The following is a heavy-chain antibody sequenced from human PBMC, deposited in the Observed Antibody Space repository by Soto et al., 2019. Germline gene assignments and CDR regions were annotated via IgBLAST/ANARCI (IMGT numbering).Heavy chain of an antibody. Sequence: GGSLRLSCAASGFTFSSYSMNWVRQAPGKGLEWVSYISSSSSTIYYADSVKGRFTISRDNAKNSLYLQMNSLRAEDTAVYYCARVSGFYDILTGLDYWGQGTLVTVS. CDR2: ISSSSSTI. CDR1: GFTFSSYS. CDR3: ARVSGFYDILTGLDY. V-gene: IGHV3-48*01. D-gene: IGHD3-9*01. J-gene: IGHJ4*02.